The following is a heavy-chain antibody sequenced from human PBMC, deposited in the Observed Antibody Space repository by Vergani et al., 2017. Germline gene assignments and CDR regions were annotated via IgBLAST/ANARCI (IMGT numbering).Heavy chain of an antibody. J-gene: IGHJ4*02. CDR1: GLMFNNYG. V-gene: IGHV3-30*18. D-gene: IGHD3-22*01. CDR3: VNGYYYDQSGLASFDY. Sequence: VQLVESGGGVVQPGRSLRLSCETSGLMFNNYGMHWVRQAPGKGLEWVAVISSDGSNKHYADSVKVRFTISRDNSQNTLYLQMDSLTAEETAIYFCVNGYYYDQSGLASFDYWGQGTLVTVSS. CDR2: ISSDGSNK.